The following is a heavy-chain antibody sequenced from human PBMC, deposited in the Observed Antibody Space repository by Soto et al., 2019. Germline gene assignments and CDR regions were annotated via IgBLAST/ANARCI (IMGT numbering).Heavy chain of an antibody. Sequence: GASVKVSCKASGYTFTSYHITWVRQAPGQGLEWMGWISAYNGNTNYAQKLQGRVTMTRDTSTSTVYMELSSLRSEDTAVYYCARVRYSYGYWWFDPWGQGTLVTVSS. J-gene: IGHJ5*02. CDR3: ARVRYSYGYWWFDP. V-gene: IGHV1-18*01. D-gene: IGHD5-18*01. CDR1: GYTFTSYH. CDR2: ISAYNGNT.